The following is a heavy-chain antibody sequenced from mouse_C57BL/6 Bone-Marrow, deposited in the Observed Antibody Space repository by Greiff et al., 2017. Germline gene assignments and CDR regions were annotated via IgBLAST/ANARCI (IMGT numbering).Heavy chain of an antibody. CDR3: TRGYYSNWVAY. CDR1: GYTFTDYE. Sequence: QVQLQHSGAELVRPGASVTLSCKASGYTFTDYEMHWVKQTPVHGLEWIGAIDPETGGTAYNQKFKGKAILTADKSSSTAYMELRSLTSEDSAVYYCTRGYYSNWVAYWGQGTLVTVSA. D-gene: IGHD2-5*01. CDR2: IDPETGGT. V-gene: IGHV1-15*01. J-gene: IGHJ3*01.